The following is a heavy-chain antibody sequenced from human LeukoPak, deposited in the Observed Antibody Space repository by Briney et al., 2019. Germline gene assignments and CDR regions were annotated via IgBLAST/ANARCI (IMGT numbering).Heavy chain of an antibody. J-gene: IGHJ6*03. CDR2: ISWNSGSI. Sequence: GRSLRLSRAASGFTFDDYAMHWVRQAPGKGLEWVSGISWNSGSIGYADSVKGRFTISRDNAKNSLYLQMNSLRAEDTALYYCAKAGDIVVVPAADPDYYYMDVWGKGTTVTVSS. CDR1: GFTFDDYA. CDR3: AKAGDIVVVPAADPDYYYMDV. V-gene: IGHV3-9*01. D-gene: IGHD2-2*01.